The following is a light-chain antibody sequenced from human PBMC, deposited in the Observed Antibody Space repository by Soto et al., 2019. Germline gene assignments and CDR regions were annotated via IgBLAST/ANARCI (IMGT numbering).Light chain of an antibody. CDR1: QIINTW. Sequence: DIQMTQSPSSLSASVGDRVTITCRASQIINTWLAWYQRKPGKAPKLLIYRASNLLSGVPSRFSGSGSGTEFTLTISSLQPDDFSIYYCQQYETYSGTFGPGTKVDL. V-gene: IGKV1-5*03. CDR3: QQYETYSGT. CDR2: RAS. J-gene: IGKJ3*01.